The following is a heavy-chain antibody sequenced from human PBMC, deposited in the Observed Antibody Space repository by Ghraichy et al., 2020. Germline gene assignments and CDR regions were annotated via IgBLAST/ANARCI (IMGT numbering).Heavy chain of an antibody. CDR2: IYYSGST. Sequence: SETLSLTCTVSGGSISSYYWSWIRQPPGKGLEWIGYIYYSGSTNYNPSLKSRVTISVDTSKNQFSLKLSSVTAADTAVYYCARVGYCSSTSCRRRPLRFDPWGQVTLVTVSS. CDR1: GGSISSYY. J-gene: IGHJ5*02. V-gene: IGHV4-59*01. CDR3: ARVGYCSSTSCRRRPLRFDP. D-gene: IGHD2-2*01.